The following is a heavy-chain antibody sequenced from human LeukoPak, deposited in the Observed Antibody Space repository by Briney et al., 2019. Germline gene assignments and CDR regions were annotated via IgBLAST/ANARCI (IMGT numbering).Heavy chain of an antibody. CDR3: ARENSNSWYLDY. J-gene: IGHJ4*02. CDR2: IYNSGST. CDR1: GGSISTYY. D-gene: IGHD6-13*01. Sequence: SETLSLTCTVSGGSISTYYWSWIRQPPGKGLEWVGYIYNSGSTNYNPSLKSRVTISVDTSKNQFSLKLSSVTAADTAVYYCARENSNSWYLDYWGQGTLVTVSS. V-gene: IGHV4-59*01.